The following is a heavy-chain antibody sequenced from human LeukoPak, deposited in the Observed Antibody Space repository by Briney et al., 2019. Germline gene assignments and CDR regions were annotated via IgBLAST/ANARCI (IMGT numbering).Heavy chain of an antibody. CDR2: INTNTGNP. Sequence: GASVKVSCKASGYSFTTFAMNWVRQAPGQGLEWMGWINTNTGNPTYAQDFTGRFVFSLDTSVTTTFLEISSLKAEDTAIYYCARSSWIQQSSVFWGQGTLVTVSS. CDR3: ARSSWIQQSSVF. CDR1: GYSFTTFA. D-gene: IGHD5-18*01. J-gene: IGHJ4*02. V-gene: IGHV7-4-1*02.